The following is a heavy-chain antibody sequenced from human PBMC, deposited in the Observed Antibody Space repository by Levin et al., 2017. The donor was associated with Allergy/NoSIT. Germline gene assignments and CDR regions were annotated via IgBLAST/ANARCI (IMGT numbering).Heavy chain of an antibody. Sequence: SQTLSLTCAVSGGSISSGGYSWSWIRQPPGKGLEWIGNIYLSGSTYYNPSLKSRVTISVDRSKNQFSLNLSSVTAADTAVYYCASVARYSYGYYFDYWGQGTLVPVSS. J-gene: IGHJ4*02. CDR3: ASVARYSYGYYFDY. D-gene: IGHD5-18*01. CDR1: GGSISSGGYS. V-gene: IGHV4-30-2*01. CDR2: IYLSGST.